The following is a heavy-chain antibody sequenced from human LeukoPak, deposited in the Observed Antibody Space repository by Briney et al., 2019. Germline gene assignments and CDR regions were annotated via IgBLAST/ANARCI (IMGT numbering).Heavy chain of an antibody. D-gene: IGHD3-10*02. V-gene: IGHV3-23*01. CDR3: AELGITMIGGA. Sequence: PGGSLRLSCAASDFSFSNYAMSWVRQAPGKGLEWVSAVSNRGGSTYYADSVKGRFTISRDNAKNSLYLQMNSLRAEDTAVYYCAELGITMIGGAWGKGTTVTISS. J-gene: IGHJ6*04. CDR2: VSNRGGST. CDR1: DFSFSNYA.